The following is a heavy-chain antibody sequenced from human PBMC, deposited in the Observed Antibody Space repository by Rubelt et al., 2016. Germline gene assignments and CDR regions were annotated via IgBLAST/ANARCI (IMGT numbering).Heavy chain of an antibody. CDR2: ISGSGGIT. D-gene: IGHD3/OR15-3a*01. CDR3: AKGTGPRRGGTDY. CDR1: GFTFSSYS. J-gene: IGHJ4*02. Sequence: EVQLLESGGGLVQPGGSLRLSCAASGFTFSSYSMIWVRQAPGRGLEWVSAISGSGGITYYADAVKGRFTISRDNSKNTLYLQMNSLRAEDTAVYYCAKGTGPRRGGTDYWGQGTLVTVSS. V-gene: IGHV3-23*01.